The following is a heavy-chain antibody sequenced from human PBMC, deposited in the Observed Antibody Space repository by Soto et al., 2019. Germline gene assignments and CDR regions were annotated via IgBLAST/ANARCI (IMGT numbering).Heavy chain of an antibody. CDR2: ISYDGSNK. Sequence: QVQLVESGGGVVQPGRSLRLSCAASGFTFSSYAMHWVRQAPGKGLEWVAVISYDGSNKYYADSVKGRFTISRDNSKNTLYLQMNSLRAEDTAVYYCARYPYIVVVTAHSQGGDYWGQGTLVTVSS. V-gene: IGHV3-30-3*01. D-gene: IGHD2-21*02. CDR1: GFTFSSYA. CDR3: ARYPYIVVVTAHSQGGDY. J-gene: IGHJ4*02.